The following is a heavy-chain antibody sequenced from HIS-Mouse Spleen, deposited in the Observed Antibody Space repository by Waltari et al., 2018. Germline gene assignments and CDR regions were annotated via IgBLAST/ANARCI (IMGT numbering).Heavy chain of an antibody. CDR3: AREIPYSSSWYDWYFDL. V-gene: IGHV4-39*07. J-gene: IGHJ2*01. Sequence: QLQLQESGPGLVKPSETLSLTCTVSGGSISSSSYYWGWIRQPPGKGLAGLGRIYYSGSTYYNPSLKSRVTISVDTSKNQFSLKLSSVTAADTAVYYCAREIPYSSSWYDWYFDLWGRGTLVTVSS. CDR2: IYYSGST. D-gene: IGHD6-13*01. CDR1: GGSISSSSYY.